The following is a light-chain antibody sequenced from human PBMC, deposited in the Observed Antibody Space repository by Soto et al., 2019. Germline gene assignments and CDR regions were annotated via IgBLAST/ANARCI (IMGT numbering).Light chain of an antibody. CDR2: WAS. CDR3: QQFYNTPYT. Sequence: DIVMTQSPDSLAVSLGERATINCKSSQSLLYNSNKKNYLVWYQQKPGQPPKLLISWASTREPGVPARFSGSGSGTDFTLTISSLQAEDVAVYYCQQFYNTPYTFGQGTKLEIK. V-gene: IGKV4-1*01. CDR1: QSLLYNSNKKNY. J-gene: IGKJ2*01.